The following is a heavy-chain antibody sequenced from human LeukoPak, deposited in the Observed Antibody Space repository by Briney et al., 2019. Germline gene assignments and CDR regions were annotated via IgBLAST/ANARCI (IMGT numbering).Heavy chain of an antibody. J-gene: IGHJ4*02. CDR3: AKSNGYGLIDY. CDR1: GDSISSSSYY. D-gene: IGHD5-12*01. CDR2: LYYTGNT. Sequence: PSETLSLTCNVSGDSISSSSYYWDWIRQPPGKGLEWIGSLYYTGNTYYNPSLKSRVTISVDTSKNQFSLKLSSVTAADTAMYYCAKSNGYGLIDYWGQGALVTVSS. V-gene: IGHV4-39*07.